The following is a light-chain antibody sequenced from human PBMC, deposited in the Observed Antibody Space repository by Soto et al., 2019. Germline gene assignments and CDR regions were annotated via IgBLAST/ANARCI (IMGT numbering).Light chain of an antibody. CDR3: QQSYSTPRYT. J-gene: IGKJ2*01. CDR1: QSISSY. CDR2: AAS. Sequence: DIQMTQSPSSLSASVGDRVTITCRASQSISSYLNWYQQKPGKAPKLLIYAASSLQSGVPSRFSGSGSVTDFTLTISSLQPEDFATYYCQQSYSTPRYTFGQGTKLEIK. V-gene: IGKV1-39*01.